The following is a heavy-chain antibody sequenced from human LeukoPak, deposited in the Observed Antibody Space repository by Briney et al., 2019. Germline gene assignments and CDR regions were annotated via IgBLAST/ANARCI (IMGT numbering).Heavy chain of an antibody. Sequence: SETLSLTCTVSGGSISSYYWSWIRQPAGKGLEWIGRIYTSGSTNYNPSLKSRVTMSVDTSKNQFSLKLSSVTAADTAVYYCARRMGLLWFGELSEYYFDYWGQGTLVTVSS. D-gene: IGHD3-10*01. CDR3: ARRMGLLWFGELSEYYFDY. CDR2: IYTSGST. V-gene: IGHV4-4*07. CDR1: GGSISSYY. J-gene: IGHJ4*02.